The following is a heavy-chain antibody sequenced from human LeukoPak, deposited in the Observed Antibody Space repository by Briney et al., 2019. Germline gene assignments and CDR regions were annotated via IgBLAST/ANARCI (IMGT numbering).Heavy chain of an antibody. CDR1: GFTFSSDA. CDR3: AKAVRLPLWFDP. D-gene: IGHD3-10*01. CDR2: ISGSGGST. Sequence: GGSLRLSCAASGFTFSSDAMHWVRQAPGKGLEWVSAISGSGGSTYYADSVKGRFTISRDNSKNTLYLQMNSLRAEDTAVYYCAKAVRLPLWFDPWGQGTLVTVSS. V-gene: IGHV3-23*01. J-gene: IGHJ5*02.